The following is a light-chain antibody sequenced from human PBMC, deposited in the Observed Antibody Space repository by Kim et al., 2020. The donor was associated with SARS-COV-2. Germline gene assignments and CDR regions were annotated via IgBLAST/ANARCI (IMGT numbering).Light chain of an antibody. Sequence: SQSVSSNLAWYQQKPGQAPRLLIYGASTRATGIPARFSGSGSGTEFTLTISSLQSEDFAVYYCQHQATFGQGTKVDIK. V-gene: IGKV3-15*01. CDR2: GAS. J-gene: IGKJ1*01. CDR1: QSVSSN. CDR3: QHQAT.